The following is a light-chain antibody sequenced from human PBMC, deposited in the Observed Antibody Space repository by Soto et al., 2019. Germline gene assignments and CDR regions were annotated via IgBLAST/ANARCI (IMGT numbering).Light chain of an antibody. Sequence: IQVENSAPAVPTLERDRGTMTCRASQTISTWMAWYQQQPGKAPKLLVYDASTLQSGVASRFSGSGSGTDFTLTISSLQPEDFATYYCPQSYSTLWPFGQRTKVDI. CDR2: DAS. CDR3: PQSYSTLWP. CDR1: QTISTW. V-gene: IGKV1-39*01. J-gene: IGKJ1*01.